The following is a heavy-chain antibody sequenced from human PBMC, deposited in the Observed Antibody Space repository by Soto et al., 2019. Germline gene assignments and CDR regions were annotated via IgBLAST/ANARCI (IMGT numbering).Heavy chain of an antibody. CDR1: GFTVSSNY. Sequence: EVQLVETGGGLIQPGGSLRLSCAASGFTVSSNYMSWVRQAPGKGLEWVSVIYSGGSTYYADSVKGRFTISRDNSKNTLYVQMNSLRAEDTAVYYCASTTTYSSSWYFYYYYGMDVWGQGTTVTVSS. V-gene: IGHV3-53*02. J-gene: IGHJ6*02. D-gene: IGHD6-13*01. CDR2: IYSGGST. CDR3: ASTTTYSSSWYFYYYYGMDV.